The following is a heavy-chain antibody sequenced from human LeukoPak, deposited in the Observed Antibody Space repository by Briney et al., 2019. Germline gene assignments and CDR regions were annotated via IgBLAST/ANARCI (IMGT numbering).Heavy chain of an antibody. D-gene: IGHD6-13*01. J-gene: IGHJ4*02. CDR3: AAGTAADY. CDR1: GIPFSDYY. CDR2: ISSSSSYT. V-gene: IGHV3-11*03. Sequence: GGSLRLSCVVSGIPFSDYYMNWIRQAPGKGLEWISYISSSSSYTDYADSVKGRFTISRDNAQNALFLQMDSLRVEDTAVYYCAAGTAADYWGQGTRVTVSS.